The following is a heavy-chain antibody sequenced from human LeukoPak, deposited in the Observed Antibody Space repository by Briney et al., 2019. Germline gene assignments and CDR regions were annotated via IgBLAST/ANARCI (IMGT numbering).Heavy chain of an antibody. Sequence: SQTLSLTCAISGGSVSSNSAAWNWIRQSPSRGLEWLGRAYDRSKWYSESAGSLNGRITINPDKSKNPFSLQLNYVAPEDTAVYYCARTTGHFDYWGQGTLVTVSS. CDR3: ARTTGHFDY. J-gene: IGHJ4*02. CDR2: AYDRSKWYS. CDR1: GGSVSSNSAA. V-gene: IGHV6-1*01. D-gene: IGHD2-8*02.